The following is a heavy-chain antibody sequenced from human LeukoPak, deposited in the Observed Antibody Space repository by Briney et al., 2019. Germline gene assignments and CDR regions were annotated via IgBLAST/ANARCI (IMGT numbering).Heavy chain of an antibody. V-gene: IGHV3-30*18. J-gene: IGHJ4*02. Sequence: GGSLRLSCAASGFTFSTYGMHWVRQAPGKGLEWVAVISHDGGNKYYADSVKGRFTISRDNSKSTLYVQMNSLRAEDTAVYYCAKDWGAGGSALTFWGQGTLVTVSS. D-gene: IGHD3-10*01. CDR3: AKDWGAGGSALTF. CDR2: ISHDGGNK. CDR1: GFTFSTYG.